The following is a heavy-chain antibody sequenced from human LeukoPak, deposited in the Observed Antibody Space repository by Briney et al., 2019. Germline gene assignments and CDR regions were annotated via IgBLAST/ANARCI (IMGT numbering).Heavy chain of an antibody. CDR1: GLTFSSYW. J-gene: IGHJ5*02. D-gene: IGHD2-15*01. CDR3: AVVVAARWSWDWFDP. Sequence: PGGSLRLSCAASGLTFSSYWMSWVRQAPGKGLEWVANIKQDGSEKYYVDSVKGRFTISRDNAKNSLYLQMNSLRAEDTAVYYCAVVVAARWSWDWFDPWGQGTLVTVSS. V-gene: IGHV3-7*01. CDR2: IKQDGSEK.